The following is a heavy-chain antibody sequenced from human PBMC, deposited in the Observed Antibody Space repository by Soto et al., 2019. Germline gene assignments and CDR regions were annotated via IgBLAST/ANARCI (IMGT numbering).Heavy chain of an antibody. D-gene: IGHD3-9*01. J-gene: IGHJ4*02. CDR3: AKKAEKHFDWMFYADS. V-gene: IGHV3-23*01. CDR2: ISGSGDST. CDR1: GIIFRNYA. Sequence: GGSLRLSCATSGIIFRNYAMGWVRQAPGKGLEWVSAISGSGDSTYYADSVKGRFTISRDNSKNTLYLQVNSLRVEDTAIFYCAKKAEKHFDWMFYADSWGQGTLVTVST.